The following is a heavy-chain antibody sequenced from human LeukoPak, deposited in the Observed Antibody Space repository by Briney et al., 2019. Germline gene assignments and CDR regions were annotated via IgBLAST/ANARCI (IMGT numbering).Heavy chain of an antibody. CDR3: AREGEYSSGSYVRVSNGQFDY. D-gene: IGHD3-10*01. Sequence: ASVKVSCKASGGTFISYAISELRPPRGQGLEWMGLIIHIFDTANYAQKCEARVTLTADESTSTAYVELSSLKSEDTAVYYCAREGEYSSGSYVRVSNGQFDYWGQGTLVTVSS. CDR2: IIHIFDTA. V-gene: IGHV1-69*13. CDR1: GGTFISYA. J-gene: IGHJ4*02.